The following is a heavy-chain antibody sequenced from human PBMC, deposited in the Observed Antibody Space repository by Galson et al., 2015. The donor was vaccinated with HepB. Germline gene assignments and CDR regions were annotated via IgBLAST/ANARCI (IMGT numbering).Heavy chain of an antibody. Sequence: SLRLSCAASGFTFSSYSMNWVRQAPGKGLEWVSSISSSSSYIYYADSVKGRFTISRDNAKNSLYLQMNSLRAEDTAVYYCARGDSGYDAFDIWGQGTMVTVSS. D-gene: IGHD5-12*01. CDR2: ISSSSSYI. CDR3: ARGDSGYDAFDI. CDR1: GFTFSSYS. V-gene: IGHV3-21*01. J-gene: IGHJ3*02.